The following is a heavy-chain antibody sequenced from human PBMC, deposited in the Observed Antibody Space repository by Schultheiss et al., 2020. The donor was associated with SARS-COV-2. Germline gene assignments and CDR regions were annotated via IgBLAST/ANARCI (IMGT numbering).Heavy chain of an antibody. CDR2: INHSGST. J-gene: IGHJ6*03. Sequence: SETLSLTCAVYGGSFSGYYWSWIRQPPGKGLEWIGEINHSGSTNYNPSLKSRVTISVDTSKNQFSLKLSSVTAADTAVYYCARGHGKMMFYYYYMDVWGKGTTVTVSS. D-gene: IGHD1-14*01. CDR3: ARGHGKMMFYYYYMDV. V-gene: IGHV4-34*01. CDR1: GGSFSGYY.